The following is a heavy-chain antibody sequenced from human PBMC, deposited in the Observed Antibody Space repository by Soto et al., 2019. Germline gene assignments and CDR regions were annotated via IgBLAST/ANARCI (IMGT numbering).Heavy chain of an antibody. J-gene: IGHJ5*02. CDR3: ARRGQYCSTSSCRFDP. CDR2: IYPGDSDT. V-gene: IGHV5-51*01. D-gene: IGHD2-2*01. CDR1: GYSFSDYW. Sequence: GESLKISCKASGYSFSDYWIGWVRQMPGKGLEWMGIIYPGDSDTRYSPSFQGQVTISADKSISTTYLQWSSLKASDTAMYYCARRGQYCSTSSCRFDPWGQGTLVTVSS.